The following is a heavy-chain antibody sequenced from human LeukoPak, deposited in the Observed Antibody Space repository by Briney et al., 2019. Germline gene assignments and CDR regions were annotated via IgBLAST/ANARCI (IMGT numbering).Heavy chain of an antibody. CDR3: ARAPPGSGYYLNY. V-gene: IGHV1-46*01. CDR2: INPSGGST. CDR1: GYTFTSYG. Sequence: GASVKVSCKASGYTFTSYGISWVRQAPGQGLEWMGIINPSGGSTSYAQKFQGRVTMTRDTSTSTVYMELSSLRSEDTAVYYCARAPPGSGYYLNYWGQGTLVTVSS. J-gene: IGHJ4*02. D-gene: IGHD3-22*01.